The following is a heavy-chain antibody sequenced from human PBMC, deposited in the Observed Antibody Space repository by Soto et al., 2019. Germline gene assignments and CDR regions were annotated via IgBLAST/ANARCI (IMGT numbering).Heavy chain of an antibody. CDR1: GGSISSGGYY. Sequence: QVQLQESGPGLVKPSQTLSLTCTVSGGSISSGGYYWSWLRQHPGKGLEWIGYIYYSGSTYYNPSLKTRVTIAVDTSKNQFSLKLSSVTAADTAVYYCARTQNWYGSGSYLNMGNWFDTWGQGTLVTVSS. CDR2: IYYSGST. D-gene: IGHD3-10*01. J-gene: IGHJ5*02. CDR3: ARTQNWYGSGSYLNMGNWFDT. V-gene: IGHV4-31*03.